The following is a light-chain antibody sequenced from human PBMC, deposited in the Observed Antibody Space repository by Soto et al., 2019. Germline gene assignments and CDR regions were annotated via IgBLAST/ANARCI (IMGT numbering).Light chain of an antibody. CDR3: QHYNSYSDA. V-gene: IGKV1-5*03. J-gene: IGKJ1*01. Sequence: DIQMTQSTYTRSGPVGDRVSIKCLASQTISSCLAWYQQKPGQAPKLLIYSASTLNSGVPSRFSGSGSGTEFTLTISSLQSDDFATYYCQHYNSYSDAFGQGTKVDI. CDR2: SAS. CDR1: QTISSC.